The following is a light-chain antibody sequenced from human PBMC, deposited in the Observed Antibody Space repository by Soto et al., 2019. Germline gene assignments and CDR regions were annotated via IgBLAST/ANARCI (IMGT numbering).Light chain of an antibody. CDR2: GAS. CDR3: QQSYTTPYT. V-gene: IGKV1-39*01. CDR1: QSIRSY. J-gene: IGKJ2*01. Sequence: DIQMTQSPSSLSASVGDRVTITCRASQSIRSYLNWDHQKPGKTPQLLIYGASNLQSGAPSRFTGSGSGTHFTLTISSRQPEDFATYYCQQSYTTPYTFGQGTKLDIK.